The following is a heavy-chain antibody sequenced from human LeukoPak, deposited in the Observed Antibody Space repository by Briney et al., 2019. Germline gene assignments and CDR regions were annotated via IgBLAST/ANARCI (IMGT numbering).Heavy chain of an antibody. D-gene: IGHD5-24*01. CDR2: IKPDGSEK. Sequence: GGSLRLSCAASGFPFSSYWMSWVRQAPGKGLEWVANIKPDGSEKSYVDSVKGRFTISRDNAKNSLYLQMNSLRAEDTAVYYCARGQMAGYWGQGTLLTVSS. J-gene: IGHJ4*02. V-gene: IGHV3-7*05. CDR3: ARGQMAGY. CDR1: GFPFSSYW.